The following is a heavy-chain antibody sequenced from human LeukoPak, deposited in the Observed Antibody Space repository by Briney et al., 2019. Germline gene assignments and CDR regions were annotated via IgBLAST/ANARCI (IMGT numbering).Heavy chain of an antibody. J-gene: IGHJ4*02. CDR2: INPNSGGT. CDR3: ARKRSRDGYNFNY. D-gene: IGHD5-24*01. V-gene: IGHV1-2*02. CDR1: GYTFTGHY. Sequence: ASVKVSCKASGYTFTGHYMHWVRQAPGQGLEWMGWINPNSGGTNYAQKFQGRGTMTRDTSISTAYMELSRLRSDDTAVYYRARKRSRDGYNFNYWGQGTLVTVSS.